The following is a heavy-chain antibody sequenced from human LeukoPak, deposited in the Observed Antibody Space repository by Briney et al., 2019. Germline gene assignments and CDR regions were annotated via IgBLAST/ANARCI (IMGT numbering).Heavy chain of an antibody. J-gene: IGHJ6*03. V-gene: IGHV4-39*01. Sequence: SETLSLTCTVSGDSISSSNYYWGWLRQPPGKGLDWIGRFYYTGRTYYNPSLKSRVTISVDTPKNQFSLKLSSVTAADTAVYYCARLGYCTSTSCSEGYYYYYMDVWGKGTTVTVSS. CDR3: ARLGYCTSTSCSEGYYYYYMDV. CDR2: FYYTGRT. CDR1: GDSISSSNYY. D-gene: IGHD2-2*01.